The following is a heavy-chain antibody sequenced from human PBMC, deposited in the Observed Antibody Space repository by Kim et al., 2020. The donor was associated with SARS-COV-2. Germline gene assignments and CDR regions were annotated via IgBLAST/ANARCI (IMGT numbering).Heavy chain of an antibody. V-gene: IGHV3-30*04. CDR3: ARDMSEGTYYDFWSGYYHLSGYYYGMDV. J-gene: IGHJ6*02. CDR1: GFTFSSYA. D-gene: IGHD3-3*01. Sequence: GGSLRLSCAASGFTFSSYAMHWVRQAPGKGLEWVAVISYDGSNKYYVDSVKGRFTISRDNSKNTLYLQMNSLRAEDTAVYYCARDMSEGTYYDFWSGYYHLSGYYYGMDVWGQGTTVTVSS. CDR2: ISYDGSNK.